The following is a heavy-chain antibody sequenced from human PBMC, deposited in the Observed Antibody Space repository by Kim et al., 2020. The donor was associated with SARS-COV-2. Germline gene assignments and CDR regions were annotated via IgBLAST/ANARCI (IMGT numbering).Heavy chain of an antibody. CDR2: IYSGGST. V-gene: IGHV3-66*01. CDR1: GFTVSSNY. J-gene: IGHJ6*03. CDR3: ARDSEPYCSSTSCYYYYYMAV. D-gene: IGHD2-2*01. Sequence: GGSLRLSCAASGFTVSSNYMSWVRQAPGKGLEWVSVIYSGGSTYYADSVKGRFTISRDNSKNTLYLQMNSLRAEDTAVYYCARDSEPYCSSTSCYYYYYMAVWGKGTTVPVSS.